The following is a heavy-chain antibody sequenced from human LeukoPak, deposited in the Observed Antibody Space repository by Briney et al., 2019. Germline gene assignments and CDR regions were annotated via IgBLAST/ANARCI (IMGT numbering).Heavy chain of an antibody. CDR3: ARAPGRYDYYMDV. V-gene: IGHV1-69*05. D-gene: IGHD2-2*01. J-gene: IGHJ6*03. Sequence: VASVKVSCKASGGTFSSYAISWVRQAPGQGLEWMAGIIPIFGTANYAQKFQGRVTITTDECTSTAYIELSSLRSEDTAVYYCARAPGRYDYYMDVWGKGNTVTVSS. CDR2: IIPIFGTA. CDR1: GGTFSSYA.